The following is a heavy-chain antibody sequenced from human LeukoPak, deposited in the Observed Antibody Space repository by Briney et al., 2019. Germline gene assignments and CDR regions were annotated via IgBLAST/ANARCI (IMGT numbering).Heavy chain of an antibody. CDR1: GGSISGSSYY. V-gene: IGHV4-39*07. D-gene: IGHD4-11*01. J-gene: IGHJ6*03. CDR2: IYYSGST. CDR3: ARGHSNYAQSYYYYMDV. Sequence: SETLSLTCTVSGGSISGSSYYWGWIRQPPGKGLEWIGSIYYSGSTYYNPSLKSRVTISVDTSKNHFSLKLSSVTAADTAVYYCARGHSNYAQSYYYYMDVWGKGTTVTVSS.